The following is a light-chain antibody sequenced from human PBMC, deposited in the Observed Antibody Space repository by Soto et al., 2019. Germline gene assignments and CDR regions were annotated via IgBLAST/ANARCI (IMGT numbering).Light chain of an antibody. CDR2: GAS. CDR1: QSVSSSY. V-gene: IGKV3-20*01. J-gene: IGKJ1*01. CDR3: QQYGTSKT. Sequence: EILLTQSPGTLSLSPGERATLSCRASQSVSSSYLAWYQQKPGQAPRLLIYGASSRATGIPDRFSGSGSGTDFTPTISSLGPKDLAVYDCQQYGTSKTFGEGTRVDIK.